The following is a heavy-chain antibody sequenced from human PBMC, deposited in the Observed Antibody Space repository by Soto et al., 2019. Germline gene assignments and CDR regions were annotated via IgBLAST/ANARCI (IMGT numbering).Heavy chain of an antibody. CDR2: IWPGNSDT. CDR3: ARHLYHDSSGIYCPFEF. CDR1: GYSFTTYW. J-gene: IGHJ4*02. Sequence: GESLEISCKGSGYSFTTYWIGWVRQMPGKGLEWMGIIWPGNSDTRYRPTFQGHVTISADKSISTAYLQWRSLEASDTAMYYCARHLYHDSSGIYCPFEFWGQGILVTVSS. V-gene: IGHV5-51*01. D-gene: IGHD3-22*01.